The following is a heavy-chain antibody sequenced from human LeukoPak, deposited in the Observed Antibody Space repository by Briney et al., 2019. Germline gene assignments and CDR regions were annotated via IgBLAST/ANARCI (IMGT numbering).Heavy chain of an antibody. CDR3: ARYCSSTSCSKRYFDY. D-gene: IGHD2-2*01. Sequence: SETLSLTCTVSGGSISSYYWSWIRQPAGKGLEWIGRIYTSGSTNYNPSLKSRVTMSVDTSKNQFSLKLSSVTAADTAVYYCARYCSSTSCSKRYFDYWGQGTLVTVSS. V-gene: IGHV4-4*07. J-gene: IGHJ4*02. CDR1: GGSISSYY. CDR2: IYTSGST.